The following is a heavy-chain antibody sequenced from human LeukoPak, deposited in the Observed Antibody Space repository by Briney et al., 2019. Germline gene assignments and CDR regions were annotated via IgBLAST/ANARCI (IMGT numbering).Heavy chain of an antibody. CDR3: ARVINDVVVPAAIRHYYYYYYMDV. CDR1: GGSISSYY. V-gene: IGHV4-4*07. D-gene: IGHD2-2*02. J-gene: IGHJ6*03. CDR2: IYTSGST. Sequence: PSETLSLTCTVSGGSISSYYWSWIRQPPGKGLEWIGRIYTSGSTNYNPSLKSRVTMSVDTSKNQFSLKLSSVTAADTAVYYYARVINDVVVPAAIRHYYYYYYMDVWGKGTTVTVSS.